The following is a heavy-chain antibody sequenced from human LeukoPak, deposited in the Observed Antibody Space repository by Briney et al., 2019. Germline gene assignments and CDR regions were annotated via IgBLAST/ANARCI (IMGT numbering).Heavy chain of an antibody. CDR3: AKDRQYIAARPDY. Sequence: GGSLRLSCAASEFIFSSYAMSWVRQAPGKGLEWVSTISSSGGSTFYADSVKGRFTISRDNSRNTLYLQMNSLRAEDTAVYYCAKDRQYIAARPDYWGQGTLVTVSS. J-gene: IGHJ4*02. CDR2: ISSSGGST. CDR1: EFIFSSYA. D-gene: IGHD6-6*01. V-gene: IGHV3-23*01.